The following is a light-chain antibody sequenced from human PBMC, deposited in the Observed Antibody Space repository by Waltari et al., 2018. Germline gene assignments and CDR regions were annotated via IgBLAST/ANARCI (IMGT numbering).Light chain of an antibody. Sequence: EIVLTQSPATLSLSPGERATLPCRASQSVSSYLAWYQQKPGQAPRLLIYDASNRATGIPARFSGSGSGTDFTLTISSLEPEDFAVYYCQLRSKWLRTFGQGTKVEV. CDR3: QLRSKWLRT. CDR2: DAS. CDR1: QSVSSY. V-gene: IGKV3-11*01. J-gene: IGKJ1*01.